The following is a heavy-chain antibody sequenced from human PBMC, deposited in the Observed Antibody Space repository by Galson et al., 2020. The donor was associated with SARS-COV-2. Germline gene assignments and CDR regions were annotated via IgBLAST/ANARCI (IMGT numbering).Heavy chain of an antibody. J-gene: IGHJ6*02. CDR2: IYPSGRT. D-gene: IGHD2-21*01. CDR1: GGSISSYY. CDR3: ARDAVLGGDYYYYGMDV. Sequence: SETLSLTCTVSGGSISSYYWSWIRQPAGKGLEWIGRIYPSGRTNYNPSLKSRVTMSVDTSKNQFSLKLSSVTAADTAVYYCARDAVLGGDYYYYGMDVWGQGTTVTVSS. V-gene: IGHV4-4*07.